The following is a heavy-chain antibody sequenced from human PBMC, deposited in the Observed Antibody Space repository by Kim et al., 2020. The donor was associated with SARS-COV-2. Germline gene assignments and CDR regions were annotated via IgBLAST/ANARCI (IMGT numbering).Heavy chain of an antibody. CDR2: IWYDGSNK. CDR1: GFTFSSYG. J-gene: IGHJ6*02. CDR3: AKDRAPQLEERGVGMDV. D-gene: IGHD1-1*01. Sequence: GGSLRLSCAASGFTFSSYGMHWVRQAPGKGLEWVAVIWYDGSNKYYADSVKGRFTISRDNSKNTLYLQMNSLRAEDTAVYYCAKDRAPQLEERGVGMDVWGQGTTVTVSS. V-gene: IGHV3-33*06.